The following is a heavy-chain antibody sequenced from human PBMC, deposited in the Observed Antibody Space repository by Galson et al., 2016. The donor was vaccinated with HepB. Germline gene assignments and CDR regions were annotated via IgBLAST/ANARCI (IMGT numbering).Heavy chain of an antibody. CDR3: TTWLSHHFDY. D-gene: IGHD6-19*01. V-gene: IGHV3-23*01. CDR2: INNPTPNT. CDR1: GFTFMNCA. Sequence: LRLSCAASGFTFMNCAFSCVRRDPGKGLQWCSQINNPTPNTHYADSVRGRFSIYRDNSRDTLYLQMDSLTAADSAIYYCTTWLSHHFDYWGQGTRVTVSS. J-gene: IGHJ4*02.